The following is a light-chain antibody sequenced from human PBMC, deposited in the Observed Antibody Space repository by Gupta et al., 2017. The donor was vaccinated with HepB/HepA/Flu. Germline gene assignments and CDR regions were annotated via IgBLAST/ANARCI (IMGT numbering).Light chain of an antibody. V-gene: IGLV3-25*03. CDR3: QSEDSSGTYVWV. Sequence: SYELTQPPSVSVSPGQTASITCSGDALPKQYAEWYQQQPGPAPVLVIYKDSERTSGIPERFSGSSSGKTATLTISGVQAEDEADYYWQSEDSSGTYVWVFGGGTKLTVL. CDR1: ALPKQY. J-gene: IGLJ3*02. CDR2: KDS.